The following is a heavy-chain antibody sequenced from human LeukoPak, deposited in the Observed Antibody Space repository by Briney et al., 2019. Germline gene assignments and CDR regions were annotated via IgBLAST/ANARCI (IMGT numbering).Heavy chain of an antibody. V-gene: IGHV4-34*01. CDR3: ARARKLHLPYYYYGMDV. Sequence: PSETLSLTCAVYGGSFSGYYWSWIRQPPGKGLEWIGEINHSGSTNYNPSLKSRVTISVDTSKNQFSLKLSSVTAADTAVYYCARARKLHLPYYYYGMDVWGQGTTVTVSS. CDR2: INHSGST. CDR1: GGSFSGYY. J-gene: IGHJ6*02.